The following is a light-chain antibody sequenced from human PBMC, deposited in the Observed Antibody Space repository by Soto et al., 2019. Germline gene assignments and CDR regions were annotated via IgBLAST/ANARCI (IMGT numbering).Light chain of an antibody. CDR2: GAS. V-gene: IGKV3-15*01. J-gene: IGKJ2*01. Sequence: EIVMTQSPATLSVSPGERATLSCRASQSVSSNLAWYQQKRGQAPRLLIYGASTRATGIPARFSGSGYGTEFTLTISSLQSEDFSVYYGQKYNNWPPRYTVGQGTKMEIK. CDR3: QKYNNWPPRYT. CDR1: QSVSSN.